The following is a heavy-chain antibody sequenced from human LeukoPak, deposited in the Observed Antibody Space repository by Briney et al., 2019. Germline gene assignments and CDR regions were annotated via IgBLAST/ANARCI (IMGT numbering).Heavy chain of an antibody. CDR1: GGSFSGYY. CDR2: INHSGTT. Sequence: PSETLSLTCAIYGGSFSGYYWSWIRQPPGKGLEWIGEINHSGTTNYNPSLKSRVTISVDTSKNQFSLKLSSVTAADTAVYYCASPTRGYWGQGTPVTVSS. V-gene: IGHV4-34*01. CDR3: ASPTRGY. J-gene: IGHJ4*02.